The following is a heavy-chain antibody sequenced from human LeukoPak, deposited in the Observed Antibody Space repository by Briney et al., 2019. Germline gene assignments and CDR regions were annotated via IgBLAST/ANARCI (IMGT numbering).Heavy chain of an antibody. V-gene: IGHV3-23*01. J-gene: IGHJ6*03. D-gene: IGHD2-2*01. CDR1: GFTLSSYA. CDR2: ISGSGGST. CDR3: ANGYCSSTSCYAYYYYYMDV. Sequence: GGSLRLSSAASGFTLSSYAMSWVRQAPGKGLEWVSAISGSGGSTYYADSVKGRFTISRDNSKNTLYLQMNSLRAEDTAVYYCANGYCSSTSCYAYYYYYMDVWGKGTTVTVSS.